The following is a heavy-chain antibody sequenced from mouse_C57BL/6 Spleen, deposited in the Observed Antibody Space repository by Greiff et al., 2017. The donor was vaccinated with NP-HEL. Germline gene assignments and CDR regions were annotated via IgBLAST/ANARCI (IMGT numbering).Heavy chain of an antibody. D-gene: IGHD2-4*01. Sequence: VKLQQSGPELVKPGASVKISCKASGYAFSSSWMNWVKQRPGKGLEWIGRIYPGDGDTNYNGKFKGKATLTADKSSSTAYMQLSSLTSEDSAVYFCARYDYDPYFDYWGQGTTLTVSS. CDR1: GYAFSSSW. CDR3: ARYDYDPYFDY. J-gene: IGHJ2*01. CDR2: IYPGDGDT. V-gene: IGHV1-82*01.